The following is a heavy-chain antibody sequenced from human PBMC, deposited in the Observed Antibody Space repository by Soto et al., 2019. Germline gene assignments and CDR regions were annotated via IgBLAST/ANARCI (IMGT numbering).Heavy chain of an antibody. CDR2: IIPIFGTA. J-gene: IGHJ4*02. D-gene: IGHD5-18*01. CDR3: ARNAGTAMVTYFDY. Sequence: ASVKVSCKASGGTFSSYAISWVRQAPGQGLEWMGGIIPIFGTANYAQKFQGRVTITADESTSTAYMELSSLRSEDTAVYYCARNAGTAMVTYFDYWGQGTLVTVSS. V-gene: IGHV1-69*13. CDR1: GGTFSSYA.